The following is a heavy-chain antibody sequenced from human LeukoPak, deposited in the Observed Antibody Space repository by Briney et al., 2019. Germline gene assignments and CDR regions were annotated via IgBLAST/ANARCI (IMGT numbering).Heavy chain of an antibody. Sequence: ASVKVSCKASGYTFTGYYMHWVRQAPGQGLEWMGWINPNSGGTNYAQKFQGRVTMTRNTSISTAYMELSRLRSDDTAVYYCAREGLVPRNWFDPWGQGTLVTVSS. V-gene: IGHV1-2*02. CDR1: GYTFTGYY. CDR2: INPNSGGT. J-gene: IGHJ5*02. CDR3: AREGLVPRNWFDP. D-gene: IGHD2-2*01.